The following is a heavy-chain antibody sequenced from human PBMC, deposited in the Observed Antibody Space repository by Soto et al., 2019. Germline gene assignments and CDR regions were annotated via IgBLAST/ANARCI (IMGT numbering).Heavy chain of an antibody. CDR2: IDPSDSYT. D-gene: IGHD6-25*01. CDR3: ASRIAAEFCYYYGMDV. CDR1: GYSFTSYW. V-gene: IGHV5-10-1*01. J-gene: IGHJ6*02. Sequence: GESLKISCKGSGYSFTSYWISWVRQMPGKGLEWMGRIDPSDSYTNYSPSFQGHVTISADKSISTAYLQWSSLKASDTAMYYCASRIAAEFCYYYGMDVWGQGTTVTVS.